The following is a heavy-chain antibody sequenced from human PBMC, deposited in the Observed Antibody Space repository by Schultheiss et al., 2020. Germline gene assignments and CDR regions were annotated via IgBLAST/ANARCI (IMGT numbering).Heavy chain of an antibody. CDR2: IYRGGST. Sequence: GGSLRLSCAASGFTFSSNYMSWVRQAPGKGLEWVSVIYRGGSTYYADSVKGRFTISRDNSKNTLYLQLNSLRAEDMAIYYCAKVIRNYGDYGPYYFDYWGQGTLVTVSS. J-gene: IGHJ4*02. CDR3: AKVIRNYGDYGPYYFDY. D-gene: IGHD4-17*01. V-gene: IGHV3-53*01. CDR1: GFTFSSNY.